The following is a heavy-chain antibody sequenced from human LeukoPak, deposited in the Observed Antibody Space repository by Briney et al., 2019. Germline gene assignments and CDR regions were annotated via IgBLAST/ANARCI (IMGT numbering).Heavy chain of an antibody. CDR3: ARGERYCSSTSCLNRYNWFDP. J-gene: IGHJ5*02. V-gene: IGHV4-34*01. Sequence: SETLSLTCAVYGGSFSGYYWSWIRQPPGKGLEWIGEINHSGSTNYNPSLKSRVTISVDTSKNQFSLKLSSVTAADTAVYYCARGERYCSSTSCLNRYNWFDPWGQGTLVTVSS. D-gene: IGHD2-2*01. CDR2: INHSGST. CDR1: GGSFSGYY.